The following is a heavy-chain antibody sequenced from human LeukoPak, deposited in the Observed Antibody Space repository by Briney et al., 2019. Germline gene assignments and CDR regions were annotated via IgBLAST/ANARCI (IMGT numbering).Heavy chain of an antibody. V-gene: IGHV3-23*01. D-gene: IGHD5-24*01. CDR2: ISGSGTTT. Sequence: PGGSLRLSCAASGFDFGAYERNWVRQAPGKGLEWLSGISGSGTTTNYADSVKGRFTISRDNSNNTLYLQMNSLRAEDTAVYYCAKDARRDGYSYDYWGQGTLVTVSS. CDR1: GFDFGAYE. J-gene: IGHJ4*02. CDR3: AKDARRDGYSYDY.